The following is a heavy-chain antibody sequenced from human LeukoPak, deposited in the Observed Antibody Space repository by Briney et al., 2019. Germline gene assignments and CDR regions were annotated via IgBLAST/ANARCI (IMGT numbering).Heavy chain of an antibody. D-gene: IGHD3-10*01. CDR3: ARDGRGVPGAFDI. CDR1: GYIFTSYG. V-gene: IGHV1-18*01. Sequence: GASVKVSCNVSGYIFTSYGINWVRQAPGQGLEWMGWISAYNGNTHYTQKLQGRVTMTTGTSTNTAYLELRSLRSDDTAVYYCARDGRGVPGAFDIWGQGTMVTVSS. CDR2: ISAYNGNT. J-gene: IGHJ3*02.